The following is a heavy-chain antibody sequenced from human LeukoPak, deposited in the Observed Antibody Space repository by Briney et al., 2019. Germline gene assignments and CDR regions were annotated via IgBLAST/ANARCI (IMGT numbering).Heavy chain of an antibody. CDR1: GGSFSSGSYF. D-gene: IGHD2-15*01. Sequence: SETLSLTCTVSGGSFSSGSYFWSWIRQPAGKGLEWIGRIYSSGSTNYNPSLKSRVTISVDTSKNQFSLKLSSVTAADTAVYYCASDRIEVDAFDIWGQGTMVTVSS. J-gene: IGHJ3*02. V-gene: IGHV4-61*02. CDR3: ASDRIEVDAFDI. CDR2: IYSSGST.